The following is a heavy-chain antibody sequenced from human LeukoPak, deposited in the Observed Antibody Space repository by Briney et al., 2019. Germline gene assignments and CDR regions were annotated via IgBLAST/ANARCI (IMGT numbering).Heavy chain of an antibody. D-gene: IGHD2/OR15-2a*01. CDR3: VSFYETY. CDR1: GFTFSNYA. Sequence: PGGSLRLSCAASGFTFSNYAMTWVRQAPGKGLEWVSGISGSGSSTYYADSVKGRFTLSRDYPKNTLYLQMNNLRAEDTAVYYCVSFYETYWGRGTLVTVSS. CDR2: ISGSGSST. V-gene: IGHV3-23*01. J-gene: IGHJ4*02.